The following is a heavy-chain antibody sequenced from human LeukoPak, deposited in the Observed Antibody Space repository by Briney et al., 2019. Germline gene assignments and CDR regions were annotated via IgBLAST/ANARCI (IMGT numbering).Heavy chain of an antibody. CDR1: RFTFSTYG. Sequence: GGSLRLSCAASRFTFSTYGMHWVRQAPGKGLEWVSYISISSSTIYYADSVKGRFTISRDNAKNSLYLQMNSLRAEDTAVYYCARVVRGVSYYMDVWGKGTTVTVSS. CDR2: ISISSSTI. CDR3: ARVVRGVSYYMDV. J-gene: IGHJ6*03. V-gene: IGHV3-48*01. D-gene: IGHD3-10*01.